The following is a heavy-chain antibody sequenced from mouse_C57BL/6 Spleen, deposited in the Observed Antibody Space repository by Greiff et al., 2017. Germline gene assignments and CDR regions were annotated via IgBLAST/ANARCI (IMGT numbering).Heavy chain of an antibody. Sequence: EVQLVESGPGLVKPSQSLSLTCSVTGYSITSGYYWNWIRQFPGNKLEWMGYISYDGSNNYNPSLKNRISITRDTSKNQFFLKLNSVTTEDTATYYCARGVGAYDGDIDYWGQGTTLTVSS. D-gene: IGHD2-3*01. J-gene: IGHJ2*01. CDR2: ISYDGSN. CDR1: GYSITSGYY. CDR3: ARGVGAYDGDIDY. V-gene: IGHV3-6*01.